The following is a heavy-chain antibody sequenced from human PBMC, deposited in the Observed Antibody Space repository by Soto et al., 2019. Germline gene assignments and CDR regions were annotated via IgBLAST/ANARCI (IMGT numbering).Heavy chain of an antibody. V-gene: IGHV3-21*01. CDR3: TRAYCSSTSCYPYYGMDV. D-gene: IGHD2-2*01. Sequence: GGSLSLSCAASGFPFSSYSMNWVRQAPGKGLEWVSSISSSSSYIYYADSVKGRFTISRDNAKNSLYLQMNSLRAEDTAVYYCTRAYCSSTSCYPYYGMDVWGQGTTVTVSS. J-gene: IGHJ6*02. CDR1: GFPFSSYS. CDR2: ISSSSSYI.